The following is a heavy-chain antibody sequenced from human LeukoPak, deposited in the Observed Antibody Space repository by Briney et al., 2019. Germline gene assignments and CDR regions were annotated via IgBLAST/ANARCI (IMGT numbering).Heavy chain of an antibody. CDR2: IYYSGGT. D-gene: IGHD3-16*01. V-gene: IGHV4-59*08. CDR1: GGSISHYY. J-gene: IGHJ4*02. Sequence: PSETLSLTCTVSGGSISHYYWSWIRQPPGRGLEWIGYIYYSGGTNYNPSLKSRVTISVDTSKNQFSLNLASVTAADTAVYYCASHRHNGGHHFWGQGTLVTVSS. CDR3: ASHRHNGGHHF.